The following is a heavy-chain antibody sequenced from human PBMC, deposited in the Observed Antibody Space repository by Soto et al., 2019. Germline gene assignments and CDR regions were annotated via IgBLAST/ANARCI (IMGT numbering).Heavy chain of an antibody. CDR3: AREGGYSYQYYYYGMDV. V-gene: IGHV1-18*01. Sequence: ASVKVSCKASGYTFTSYGISWVRQAPGQGLEWMGWISAYNGNTNYAQKLQGRVTMTTDTSTSTAYMELRSLRSDDTAVYYCAREGGYSYQYYYYGMDVWGQGTTVTVSS. CDR2: ISAYNGNT. J-gene: IGHJ6*02. CDR1: GYTFTSYG. D-gene: IGHD5-18*01.